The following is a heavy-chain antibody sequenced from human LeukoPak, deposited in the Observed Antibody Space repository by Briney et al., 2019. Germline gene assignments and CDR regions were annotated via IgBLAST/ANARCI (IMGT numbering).Heavy chain of an antibody. J-gene: IGHJ6*02. CDR3: AREFVVVPAAIGSSPYYYGMDV. Sequence: SETLSLTCTVSGGSISSYDWSWIRQPAGKGLEWIGRIYTSGSTNYNPSLKSRVTMSVDTSKNQFSLKLSSVTAADTAVYYCAREFVVVPAAIGSSPYYYGMDVWGQGTTVTVSS. D-gene: IGHD2-2*01. V-gene: IGHV4-4*07. CDR1: GGSISSYD. CDR2: IYTSGST.